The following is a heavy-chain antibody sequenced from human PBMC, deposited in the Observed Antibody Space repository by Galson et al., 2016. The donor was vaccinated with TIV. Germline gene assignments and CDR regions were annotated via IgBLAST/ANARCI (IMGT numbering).Heavy chain of an antibody. J-gene: IGHJ6*03. CDR3: ARGEGDYFYYYFYYMGV. D-gene: IGHD4-17*01. Sequence: SLRLSCAASGFTFNNSAIHWVRQAPGRGLEWVAVISYDGNNKYYADSVKGRFTLSRDNSKNTLYLQMNSLMTEDTAVYYWARGEGDYFYYYFYYMGVWGKGTTVTVSS. CDR1: GFTFNNSA. V-gene: IGHV3-30*04. CDR2: ISYDGNNK.